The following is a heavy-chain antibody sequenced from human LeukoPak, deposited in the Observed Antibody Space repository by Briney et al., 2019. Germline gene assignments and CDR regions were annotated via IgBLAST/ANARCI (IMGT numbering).Heavy chain of an antibody. V-gene: IGHV3-21*01. D-gene: IGHD6-19*01. CDR1: GFTFSTYG. CDR2: ISGSGGNT. CDR3: AGDQWLGYYCRGMDV. J-gene: IGHJ6*02. Sequence: AGGSLRLSCAASGFTFSTYGMHWVRQAPGKGLEWVSAISGSGGNTYYADSVKGRSTISRDNAENSLYLQMNSLRAEDTAIYYCAGDQWLGYYCRGMDVWGQGTTVSVS.